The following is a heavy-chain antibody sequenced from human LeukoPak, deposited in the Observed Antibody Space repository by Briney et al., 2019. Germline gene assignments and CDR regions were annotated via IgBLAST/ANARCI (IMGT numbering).Heavy chain of an antibody. CDR1: GFTLSSYA. Sequence: GGSLRLSCAASGFTLSSYAMHWVRQAPGKGLEWVAVISYDGSNKYYADSVKGRFTISRDNSKNTLYLQMNSLRAEDTAVYYCARGSRRGGIAAAGNWFDPWGQGTLVTVSS. V-gene: IGHV3-30*04. D-gene: IGHD6-13*01. CDR2: ISYDGSNK. CDR3: ARGSRRGGIAAAGNWFDP. J-gene: IGHJ5*02.